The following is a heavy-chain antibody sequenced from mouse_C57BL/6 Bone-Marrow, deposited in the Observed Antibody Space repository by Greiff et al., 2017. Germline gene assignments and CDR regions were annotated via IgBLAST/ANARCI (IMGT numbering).Heavy chain of an antibody. CDR1: GYTFTDYS. Sequence: QVQLQQSDAELVKPGASVKISCKASGYTFTDYSIHWMKQRPEQGLEWIGYIYPSDGSTKYNEKFKGKATLTADKSSSTAYMQLNSLTSEDSAVYFCARRGLCDGYYGFFDDGGQGTTLTVSS. CDR2: IYPSDGST. J-gene: IGHJ2*01. CDR3: ARRGLCDGYYGFFDD. D-gene: IGHD2-3*01. V-gene: IGHV1-78*01.